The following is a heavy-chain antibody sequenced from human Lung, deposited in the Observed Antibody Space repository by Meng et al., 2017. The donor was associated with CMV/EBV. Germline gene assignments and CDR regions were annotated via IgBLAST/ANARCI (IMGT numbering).Heavy chain of an antibody. D-gene: IGHD3-22*01. CDR3: AHDTSGYYFDY. CDR1: DESFGPFSAFY. V-gene: IGHV4-39*01. CDR2: IYYRGST. J-gene: IGHJ4*02. Sequence: SXTXSLXCVVNDESFGPFSAFYWTWIRQTPGKGLEWIGSIYYRGSTYYNPSLKSRVTISVDTSKNQFSLNLSSVTAADTAVYYCAHDTSGYYFDYWGQGTLVTVSS.